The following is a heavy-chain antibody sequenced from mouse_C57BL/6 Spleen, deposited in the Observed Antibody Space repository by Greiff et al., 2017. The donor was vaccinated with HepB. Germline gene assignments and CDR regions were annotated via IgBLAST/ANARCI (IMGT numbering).Heavy chain of an antibody. CDR3: ARPLLRGTMDY. V-gene: IGHV1-50*01. D-gene: IGHD1-1*01. CDR1: GYTFTSYW. CDR2: IDPSDSYT. Sequence: VQLKQPGAELVKPGASVKLSCKASGYTFTSYWMQWVKQRPGQGLEWIGEIDPSDSYTNYNQKFKGKATLTVDTSSSTAYMQLSSLTSEDSAVYYCARPLLRGTMDYWGQGTSVTVSS. J-gene: IGHJ4*01.